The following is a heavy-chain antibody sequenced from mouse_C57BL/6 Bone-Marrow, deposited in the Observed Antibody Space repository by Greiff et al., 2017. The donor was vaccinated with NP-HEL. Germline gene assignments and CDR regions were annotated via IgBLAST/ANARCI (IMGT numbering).Heavy chain of an antibody. D-gene: IGHD2-5*01. V-gene: IGHV14-4*01. CDR2: IDPENGDT. J-gene: IGHJ3*01. Sequence: EVKLQQSGAELVRPGASVKLSCTASGFNIKDDYMHWVKQRPEQGLEWIGWIDPENGDTEYASKFQGKATITADTSSNTAYLQLSSLTSEDTAVYYCTKPYSIYWGQGTLVTVSA. CDR1: GFNIKDDY. CDR3: TKPYSIY.